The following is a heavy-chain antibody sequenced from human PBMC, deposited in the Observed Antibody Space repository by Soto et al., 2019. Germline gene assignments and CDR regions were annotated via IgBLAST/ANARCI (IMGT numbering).Heavy chain of an antibody. V-gene: IGHV1-18*01. CDR1: GYTFTTFG. D-gene: IGHD6-13*01. J-gene: IGHJ6*02. Sequence: ASVKVSCKASGYTFTTFGISWVRQAPGQGLEWMGWISAYTGNTNYAQRLQGRVTMTTDTSTNTAYMELRGLRSDDTAVYYCARDRIAAAGTGVYYYYGMDVWGQGTTVTVSS. CDR2: ISAYTGNT. CDR3: ARDRIAAAGTGVYYYYGMDV.